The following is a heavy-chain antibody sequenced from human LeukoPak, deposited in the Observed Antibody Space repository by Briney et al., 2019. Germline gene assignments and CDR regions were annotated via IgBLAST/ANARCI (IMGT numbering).Heavy chain of an antibody. Sequence: ASVKVSCKTSGYTFTAYAMHWVRQAPGQRLEWMGRINAGSGNTYYSQEFQGRITIARDTSASIAYMELSSLRSEDTAVYYCARVYGYNYYFDYWGQGTLVTVSS. CDR1: GYTFTAYA. J-gene: IGHJ4*02. V-gene: IGHV1-3*01. D-gene: IGHD5-24*01. CDR2: INAGSGNT. CDR3: ARVYGYNYYFDY.